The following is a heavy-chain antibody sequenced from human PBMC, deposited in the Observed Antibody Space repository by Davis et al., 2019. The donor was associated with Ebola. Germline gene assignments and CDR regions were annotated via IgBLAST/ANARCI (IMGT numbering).Heavy chain of an antibody. Sequence: SCAVSGAPITSSNWWSWVRQTPTKGLEWIAEVHHGGATNYKPSLASRLSVSVDKAKSEFSLTMNSVTAADTAVYFCARGGTMATLTLWGQGTQVIVSS. V-gene: IGHV4-4*01. J-gene: IGHJ4*02. D-gene: IGHD3-10*01. CDR3: ARGGTMATLTL. CDR2: VHHGGAT. CDR1: GAPITSSNW.